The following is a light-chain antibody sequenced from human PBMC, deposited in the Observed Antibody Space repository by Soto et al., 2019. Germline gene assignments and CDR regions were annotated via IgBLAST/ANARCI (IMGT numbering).Light chain of an antibody. J-gene: IGKJ1*01. CDR1: QYINTR. V-gene: IGKV3-11*01. CDR3: HQRQSWPRT. CDR2: QTS. Sequence: EIELTQSPATLCSFAVERVTLCCRASQYINTRLAWYQHRPGQAPRLLIYQTSIRAAGIPARFSASGTGTDFTLTISDVQPEDFAVYYCHQRQSWPRTFGQGTKVDIK.